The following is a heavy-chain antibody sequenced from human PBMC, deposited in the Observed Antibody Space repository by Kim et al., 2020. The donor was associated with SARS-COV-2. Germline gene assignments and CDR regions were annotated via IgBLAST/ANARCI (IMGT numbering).Heavy chain of an antibody. V-gene: IGHV3-53*01. J-gene: IGHJ3*02. D-gene: IGHD1-26*01. Sequence: ADSVKGRFTISRDNSKNTLYLQMNSLRAEDTAVYYCCGATKASAWVAFDIWGQGTMVTVSS. CDR3: CGATKASAWVAFDI.